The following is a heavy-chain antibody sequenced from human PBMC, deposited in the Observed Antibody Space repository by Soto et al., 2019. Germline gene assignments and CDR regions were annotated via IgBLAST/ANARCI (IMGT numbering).Heavy chain of an antibody. V-gene: IGHV1-18*01. CDR3: ARFVYGSGSYYGFLYYYGMDV. J-gene: IGHJ6*02. Sequence: ASVKVSCKASGYTFTSYGISWVLQAPGQGLEWMGWISAYNGNTNYAQKLQGRVTMTTDTSTSTAYMELRSLRSDDTAVYYCARFVYGSGSYYGFLYYYGMDVWGQGTTVTVSS. D-gene: IGHD3-10*01. CDR1: GYTFTSYG. CDR2: ISAYNGNT.